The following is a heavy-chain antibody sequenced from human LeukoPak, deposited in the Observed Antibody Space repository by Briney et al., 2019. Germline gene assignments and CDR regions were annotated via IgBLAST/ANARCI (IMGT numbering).Heavy chain of an antibody. V-gene: IGHV1-18*01. CDR3: ARVPIYGSGSYYGSVDY. D-gene: IGHD3-10*01. CDR1: GYTFTTYG. CDR2: ISAYNGNT. Sequence: ASVKVSCKASGYTFTTYGISWVRQAPGQGLEWMGWISAYNGNTNYAQKLQGRVTMTTDTSTSTAYMELRSLRSDDTAVYYCARVPIYGSGSYYGSVDYWGQGTLVTVSS. J-gene: IGHJ4*02.